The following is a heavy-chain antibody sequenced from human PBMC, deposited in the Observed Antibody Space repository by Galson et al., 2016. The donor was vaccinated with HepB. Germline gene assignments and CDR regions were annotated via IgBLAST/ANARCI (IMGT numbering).Heavy chain of an antibody. CDR3: VQGSTAPAV. CDR1: GFTFRNYG. Sequence: SLRLSCAASGFTFRNYGMTWVRQAPGKGLEVVSSISRSGDSTDYADSVKGRLTISRDNSKNTLSLQMNSLIDDDTAIYYCVQGSTAPAVWGKGTTVTVSS. D-gene: IGHD1-26*01. V-gene: IGHV3-23*01. J-gene: IGHJ6*04. CDR2: ISRSGDST.